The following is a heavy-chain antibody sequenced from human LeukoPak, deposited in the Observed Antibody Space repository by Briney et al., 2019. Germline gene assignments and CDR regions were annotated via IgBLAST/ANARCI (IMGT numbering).Heavy chain of an antibody. Sequence: PGGSLRLSCAASGFTFDDYGMSWVRPAPGKGLEWVSGINWNGGSTGYADSVKGRFTISRDNAKNSLYLQMNSLRAEDTALYYCARETPGVVVPAAAPYYYYYMDVWGKGTTVTASS. J-gene: IGHJ6*03. CDR3: ARETPGVVVPAAAPYYYYYMDV. CDR1: GFTFDDYG. D-gene: IGHD2-2*01. V-gene: IGHV3-20*04. CDR2: INWNGGST.